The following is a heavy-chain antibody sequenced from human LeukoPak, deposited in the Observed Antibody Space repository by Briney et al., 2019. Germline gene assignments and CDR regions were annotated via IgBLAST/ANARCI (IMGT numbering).Heavy chain of an antibody. CDR3: ARGRYVDTAMVDY. Sequence: PGGSLRLSCAASGFTFDDYTMHWVRQAPGKGLEWVSGINWNGGSTGYADSVKGRFTISRDNAKNTLYLQMNSLRAEDTAVYYCARGRYVDTAMVDYWGQGTLVTVSS. CDR1: GFTFDDYT. CDR2: INWNGGST. J-gene: IGHJ4*02. D-gene: IGHD5-18*01. V-gene: IGHV3-20*04.